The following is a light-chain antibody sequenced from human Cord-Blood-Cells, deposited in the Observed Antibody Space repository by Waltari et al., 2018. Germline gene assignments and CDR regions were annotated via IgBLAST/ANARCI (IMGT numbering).Light chain of an antibody. CDR3: NSRVSSGNLYV. V-gene: IGLV3-19*01. CDR2: GKH. J-gene: IGLJ1*01. Sequence: SSELPQAPAVSVALGLTVRITCQGDRLRSYYASWYQQKPGQAPVLVIYGKHNRPSGIPDRFSGSSSGNTASLTITGAQAEDEADYYCNSRVSSGNLYVYGTGTKVTVL. CDR1: RLRSYY.